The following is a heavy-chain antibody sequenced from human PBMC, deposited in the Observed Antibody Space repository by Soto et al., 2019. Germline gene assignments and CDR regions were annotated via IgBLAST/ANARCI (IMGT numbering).Heavy chain of an antibody. CDR3: TRQGPLSAPAEYFQH. Sequence: SGGSLRLSCAASGVTFSGSAMHWVRQASGKGLEWVGRIRSKANSYATAYAASVKGRFTISRDDSKNTAYLQMNSLKTEDTAVYYCTRQGPLSAPAEYFQHWGQGTLVTVSS. V-gene: IGHV3-73*01. CDR1: GVTFSGSA. J-gene: IGHJ1*01. CDR2: IRSKANSYAT.